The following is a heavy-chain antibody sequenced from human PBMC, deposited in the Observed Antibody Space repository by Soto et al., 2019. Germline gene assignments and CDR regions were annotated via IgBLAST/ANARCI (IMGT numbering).Heavy chain of an antibody. V-gene: IGHV3-66*01. Sequence: GGSLRLSCAASGFTVRENYMNCVRQTPGEGLEWVSVIYSGGSTYYADSVKGRFTISRDNSKNTVHLQLNSLRVEDTAVYYCARAPPGRPWSGYYAPDQYNYYYMDVWGKGTTVTVSS. CDR3: ARAPPGRPWSGYYAPDQYNYYYMDV. D-gene: IGHD3-3*01. CDR1: GFTVRENY. J-gene: IGHJ6*03. CDR2: IYSGGST.